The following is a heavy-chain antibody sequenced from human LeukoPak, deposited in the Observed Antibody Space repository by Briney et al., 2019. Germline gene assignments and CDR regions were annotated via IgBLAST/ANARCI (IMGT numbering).Heavy chain of an antibody. Sequence: ASVKVSCKASGYTFTDYYMHWVRQAPGQGLEWMGWIGPNSGGTNYEQKLQGRVTMTRDSSISTAYMELTRLISDDTAVYYCARSNIAVRRGDNWFDPWGQGTLVTVSS. D-gene: IGHD6-6*01. J-gene: IGHJ5*02. V-gene: IGHV1-2*02. CDR3: ARSNIAVRRGDNWFDP. CDR2: IGPNSGGT. CDR1: GYTFTDYY.